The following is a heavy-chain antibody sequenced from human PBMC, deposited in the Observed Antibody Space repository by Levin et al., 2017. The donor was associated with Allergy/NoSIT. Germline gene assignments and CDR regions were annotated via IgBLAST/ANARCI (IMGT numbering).Heavy chain of an antibody. J-gene: IGHJ6*02. CDR2: INPNSGGT. CDR3: ARDFPRLDLYYYYYGMDG. D-gene: IGHD6-19*01. Sequence: PKASVKVSCKASGYTFTGYYMHWVRQAPGQGLEWMGRINPNSGGTNYAQKFQGRVTMTRDTSISTAYMELSRLRSDDTAVYYCARDFPRLDLYYYYYGMDGWGQGTTVTVSS. V-gene: IGHV1-2*06. CDR1: GYTFTGYY.